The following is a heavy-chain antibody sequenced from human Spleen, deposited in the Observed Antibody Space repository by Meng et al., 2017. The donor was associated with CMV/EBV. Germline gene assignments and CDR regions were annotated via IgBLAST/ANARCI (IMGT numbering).Heavy chain of an antibody. CDR3: ARDPYATGWAG. D-gene: IGHD6-19*01. CDR2: IYHSGGT. V-gene: IGHV4-4*02. CDR1: GGSISISTW. Sequence: LQASGPGLLTPSGTSSLTCAVSGGSISISTWWSWVRQPPGKGLEWIGEIYHSGGTNYNPSLRGRVTISLDKSKNQFSLTLRSVTAADTAVYYCARDPYATGWAGWGQGTLVTVSS. J-gene: IGHJ4*02.